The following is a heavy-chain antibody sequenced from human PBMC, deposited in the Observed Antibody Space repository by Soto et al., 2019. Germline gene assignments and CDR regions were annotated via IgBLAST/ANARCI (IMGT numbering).Heavy chain of an antibody. CDR2: IYPGDSDT. CDR1: YW. Sequence: YWIGWVRQMPGKGLEWMGIIYPGDSDTRYSPSFQGQVTISADKSISTAYLQWSSLKASDTAMYYCARGAIVVVPAAIMAPNYYYGMDVWGQGTTVTVSS. CDR3: ARGAIVVVPAAIMAPNYYYGMDV. D-gene: IGHD2-2*02. J-gene: IGHJ6*02. V-gene: IGHV5-51*01.